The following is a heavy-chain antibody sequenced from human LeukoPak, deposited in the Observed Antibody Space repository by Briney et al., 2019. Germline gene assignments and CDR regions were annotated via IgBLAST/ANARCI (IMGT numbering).Heavy chain of an antibody. D-gene: IGHD6-13*01. CDR3: ARLGSSSWAPKDY. CDR2: INHSGST. J-gene: IGHJ4*02. Sequence: RSETLSLTCAVYGGSFSGYYWSWIRQPPGKGLEWIGEINHSGSTSYNPSLKSRVTISVDTSKNQFSLKLSSVTAADTAVYYCARLGSSSWAPKDYWGQGTLVTVSS. V-gene: IGHV4-34*01. CDR1: GGSFSGYY.